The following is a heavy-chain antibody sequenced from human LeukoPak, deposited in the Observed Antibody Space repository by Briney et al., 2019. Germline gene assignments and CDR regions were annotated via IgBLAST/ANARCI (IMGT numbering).Heavy chain of an antibody. CDR1: GFTFSSYG. J-gene: IGHJ4*02. D-gene: IGHD6-13*01. Sequence: PGGSLRLSCAASGFTFSSYGMHWVRQAPGKGLEWVAVISYDGSNKYYADSVKGRFTISRDNSKNTLYLQMNSLRAEDTAVYYCARESYSSRFDYWGQGTLVTVSS. V-gene: IGHV3-30*19. CDR3: ARESYSSRFDY. CDR2: ISYDGSNK.